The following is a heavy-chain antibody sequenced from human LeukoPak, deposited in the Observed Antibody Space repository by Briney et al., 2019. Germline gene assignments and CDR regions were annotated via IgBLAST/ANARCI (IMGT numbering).Heavy chain of an antibody. D-gene: IGHD3-22*01. CDR2: INRSGST. J-gene: IGHJ5*02. CDR3: ARGLSTTMIVT. V-gene: IGHV4-34*01. CDR1: GGSFSGYY. Sequence: PSETLSLTCAVYGGSFSGYYWSWIRQPPGKGLEWIGEINRSGSTNYNPSLKSRVTISVDTSKNQFSLKLSSVTAADTAVYYCARGLSTTMIVTWGQGTLVTVSS.